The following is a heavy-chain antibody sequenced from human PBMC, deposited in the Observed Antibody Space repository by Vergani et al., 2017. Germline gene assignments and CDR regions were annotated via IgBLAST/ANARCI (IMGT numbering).Heavy chain of an antibody. CDR1: GGSISSSSYY. CDR3: ARVGFGESPFFDY. CDR2: IYYSGST. V-gene: IGHV4-39*07. D-gene: IGHD3-10*01. Sequence: QLQLQESGPGLVKPSETLSLTCTVSGGSISSSSYYWGWIRQPPGKGLEWIGSIYYSGSTYYNPSLKSRVTISVDTSKNQFSLKLSSVTAADTAVYYCARVGFGESPFFDYWGQGTLVTVSS. J-gene: IGHJ4*02.